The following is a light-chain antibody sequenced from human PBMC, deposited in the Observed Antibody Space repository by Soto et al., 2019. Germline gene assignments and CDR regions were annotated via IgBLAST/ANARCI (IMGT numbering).Light chain of an antibody. Sequence: EIVLTQSPGTLSLSPGERATLSCRASQSVRSNYLGWYQQKPGQAPRLLIYEASNRATGIPDRFTGRGSGTDCTLTISRREPEDFAVYYCQQYGSSPQLTFGGGTRVEIK. CDR3: QQYGSSPQLT. CDR2: EAS. CDR1: QSVRSNY. V-gene: IGKV3-20*01. J-gene: IGKJ4*01.